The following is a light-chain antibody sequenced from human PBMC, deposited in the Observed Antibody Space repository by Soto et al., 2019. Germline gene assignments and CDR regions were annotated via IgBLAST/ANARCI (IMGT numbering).Light chain of an antibody. CDR2: DAS. CDR1: QSVTTY. J-gene: IGKJ4*01. V-gene: IGKV3-11*01. CDR3: QHRSNWPPELS. Sequence: EVVLTQSSVTLSLSPGERATLSCRASQSVTTYLAWYQQKPGQAPRLLIYDASTRATGIPARFSGSGSGTDFTLTISSLQPEDFAVYYCQHRSNWPPELSFGGGTKVDNK.